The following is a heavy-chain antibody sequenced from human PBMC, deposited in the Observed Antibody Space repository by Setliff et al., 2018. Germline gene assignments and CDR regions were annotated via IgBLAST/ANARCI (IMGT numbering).Heavy chain of an antibody. V-gene: IGHV7-4-1*02. CDR2: INTKTGDP. D-gene: IGHD4-17*01. J-gene: IGHJ4*01. CDR1: GYSLSNYV. CDR3: ARADHLVTTTFDY. Sequence: ASVKVSCKASGYSLSNYVMNWVRRAPGQGLEWMGWINTKTGDPTYAQGYTGCFAFSLDTSDSATYLDISNLKAEDTATYYCARADHLVTTTFDYWGQGTLVTVSS.